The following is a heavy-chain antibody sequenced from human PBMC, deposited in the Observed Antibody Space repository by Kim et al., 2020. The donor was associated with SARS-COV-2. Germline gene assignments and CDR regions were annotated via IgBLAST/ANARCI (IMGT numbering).Heavy chain of an antibody. Sequence: ASVKVSCKASGYIFTDDFIHWVRQAPGQGLESMGWINPHSGDTYFDQKFQGRVTLTGDTSINTAYMEIRGLRSDDTALYFCARAHSSDWYMNAFDVWGQG. CDR1: GYIFTDDF. J-gene: IGHJ3*01. CDR2: INPHSGDT. CDR3: ARAHSSDWYMNAFDV. D-gene: IGHD6-19*01. V-gene: IGHV1-2*02.